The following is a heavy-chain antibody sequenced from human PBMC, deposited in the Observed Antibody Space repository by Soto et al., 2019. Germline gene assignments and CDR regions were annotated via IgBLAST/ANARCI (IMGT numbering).Heavy chain of an antibody. CDR2: ISAYNGNT. CDR3: AREGAIAAAGTWFDP. V-gene: IGHV1-18*01. Sequence: GASVKVSCKASGYTFTSYGIIWVRQAPGQGLEWMGWISAYNGNTNYAQKLQGRVTMTTDTSTSTAYMELRSLRSDDTAVYYCAREGAIAAAGTWFDPWGQGTLVTVSS. D-gene: IGHD6-13*01. J-gene: IGHJ5*02. CDR1: GYTFTSYG.